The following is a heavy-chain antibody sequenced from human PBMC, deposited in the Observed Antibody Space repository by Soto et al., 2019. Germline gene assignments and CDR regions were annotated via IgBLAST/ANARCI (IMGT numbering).Heavy chain of an antibody. CDR3: ARELQGLYYFDY. J-gene: IGHJ4*02. Sequence: QDHLAQSGAEVKKPGSSVTVSCKASGGTFNSYGISWVRQAPGQGLDWMGVIIPLYGTVNYAQKFQGRVSITADKSTSTAYMDLSSLRSDDTAVYYCARELQGLYYFDYWGQGTLVTVSS. CDR1: GGTFNSYG. CDR2: IIPLYGTV. V-gene: IGHV1-69*06. D-gene: IGHD4-4*01.